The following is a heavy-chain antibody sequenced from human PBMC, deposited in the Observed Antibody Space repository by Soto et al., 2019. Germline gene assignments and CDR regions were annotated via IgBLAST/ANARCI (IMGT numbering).Heavy chain of an antibody. J-gene: IGHJ6*02. CDR3: ARALTIFGVVRSGGMDV. V-gene: IGHV3-33*08. CDR1: GSSFPKYP. D-gene: IGHD3-3*01. Sequence: GGSLRLSCAASGSSFPKYPMHWVRQTPDKGLEWVAVIWYGGSNKYYADSVKGRFTISRDNAKNSLYLQMNSLRAEDTAVYYCARALTIFGVVRSGGMDVWGQGTTVTVSS. CDR2: IWYGGSNK.